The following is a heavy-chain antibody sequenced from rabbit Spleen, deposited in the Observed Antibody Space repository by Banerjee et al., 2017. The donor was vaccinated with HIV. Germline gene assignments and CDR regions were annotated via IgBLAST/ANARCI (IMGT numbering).Heavy chain of an antibody. V-gene: IGHV1S45*01. CDR1: GFSFSDTDV. D-gene: IGHD4-2*01. Sequence: QEQLEESGGGLVKPEGSLTLTCKASGFSFSDTDVMCWVRQAPGKGLEWIACINTATGKAVYASWAKGRFTISKTSSTTVTLQMTSLTAADTATYFCARDFAGVIGWNFNWWGPGTLVTVS. J-gene: IGHJ4*01. CDR3: ARDFAGVIGWNFNW. CDR2: INTATGKA.